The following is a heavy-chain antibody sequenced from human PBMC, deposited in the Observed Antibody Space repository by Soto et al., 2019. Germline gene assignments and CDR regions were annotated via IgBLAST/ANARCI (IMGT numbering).Heavy chain of an antibody. CDR3: ARGFPLWFGELIGWFDP. D-gene: IGHD3-10*01. Sequence: QLQLQESGPGLVKPSETLSLTCTVSGGSISSSSYYWGWIRQPPGKGLEWIGSIYYSGSTYYNPSLKSRVTISVDTSKNQFSLKLSSVTAADTAVYYCARGFPLWFGELIGWFDPWGQGTLVTVSS. V-gene: IGHV4-39*01. CDR1: GGSISSSSYY. CDR2: IYYSGST. J-gene: IGHJ5*02.